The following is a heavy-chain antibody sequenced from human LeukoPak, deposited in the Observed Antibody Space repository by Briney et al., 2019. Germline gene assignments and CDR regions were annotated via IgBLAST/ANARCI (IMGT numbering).Heavy chain of an antibody. Sequence: PSETLSLTCTVSGGSISSSSYYWGWIRQPPGKGLEWIGSIYYSGSTYYNPSLKSRVTISVDTSKNQFSLKLSSVTAADTAVYYCARDLLRALDYWGQGTLVTVSS. J-gene: IGHJ4*02. CDR3: ARDLLRALDY. CDR1: GGSISSSSYY. D-gene: IGHD3-10*01. V-gene: IGHV4-39*07. CDR2: IYYSGST.